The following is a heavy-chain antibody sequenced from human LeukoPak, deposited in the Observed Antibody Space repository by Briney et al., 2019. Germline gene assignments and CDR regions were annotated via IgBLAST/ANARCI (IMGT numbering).Heavy chain of an antibody. Sequence: NPSETLSLTCTVSGGSISSSSYYWGWIRQPPGKGLEWIGSIYYSGSTYYNPSLKSRVTISVDTSKNQFSLKLSSVTAADTAVYYCATEPSIVLMKNWFDPWGQGTLVTVSS. D-gene: IGHD2-8*01. CDR2: IYYSGST. J-gene: IGHJ5*02. V-gene: IGHV4-39*07. CDR1: GGSISSSSYY. CDR3: ATEPSIVLMKNWFDP.